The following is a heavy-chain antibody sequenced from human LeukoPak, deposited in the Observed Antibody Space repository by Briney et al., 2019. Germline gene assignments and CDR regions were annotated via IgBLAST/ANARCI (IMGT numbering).Heavy chain of an antibody. V-gene: IGHV1-2*02. CDR1: GYTFTGYY. CDR2: INPNSGGT. Sequence: ASVKVSCKASGYTFTGYYMHWVRQAPGQGLEWMGWINPNSGGTNYAQKFQGRVTMTRDTSISTAYMELSRLRSDDTAVYYCARDSWQLGRWYMDVWGKGTTVTVSS. D-gene: IGHD6-6*01. J-gene: IGHJ6*03. CDR3: ARDSWQLGRWYMDV.